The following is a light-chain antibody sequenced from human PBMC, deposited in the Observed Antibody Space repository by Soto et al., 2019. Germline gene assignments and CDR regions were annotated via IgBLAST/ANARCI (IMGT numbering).Light chain of an antibody. J-gene: IGKJ2*01. CDR3: QQNYSIPYA. CDR1: QSISSN. CDR2: AAS. Sequence: DIQMTQSASSLSASVGDRVTITCRASQSISSNLNWHQQKPGKAPKVLIYAASSLQSGVTSRLNGIGSGTVFPLLIIILHPEYFGTCYCQQNYSIPYAFGQGTKVDIK. V-gene: IGKV1-39*01.